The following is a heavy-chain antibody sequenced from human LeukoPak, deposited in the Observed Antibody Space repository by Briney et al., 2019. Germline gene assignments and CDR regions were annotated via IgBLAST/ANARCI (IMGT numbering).Heavy chain of an antibody. J-gene: IGHJ3*02. D-gene: IGHD6-13*01. CDR1: GGSFSGYY. CDR3: ARVGIAAVSDI. Sequence: SETLSLTCAVYGGSFSGYYWSWIRQPPGKGLEWIGEINHSGSTNYNPSLKSRVTISVDTSKNQFSLKLSSVTAADTAVYYCARVGIAAVSDIWGQGTMVTVSS. CDR2: INHSGST. V-gene: IGHV4-34*01.